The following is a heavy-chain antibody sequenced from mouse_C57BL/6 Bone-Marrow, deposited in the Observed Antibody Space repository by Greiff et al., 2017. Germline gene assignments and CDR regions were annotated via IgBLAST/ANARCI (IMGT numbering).Heavy chain of an antibody. D-gene: IGHD1-1*01. CDR2: INPNNGGT. Sequence: EVQLQQSGPELVKPGASVKMSCKASGYTFTDYNMHWVKQSHGKSLEWIGYINPNNGGTSYNQKFKGKATLTVNKSSSTAYMELRSLTSEDSAVYYCAREGTTTVVFDYWGQGTTLTVSS. J-gene: IGHJ2*01. CDR3: AREGTTTVVFDY. V-gene: IGHV1-22*01. CDR1: GYTFTDYN.